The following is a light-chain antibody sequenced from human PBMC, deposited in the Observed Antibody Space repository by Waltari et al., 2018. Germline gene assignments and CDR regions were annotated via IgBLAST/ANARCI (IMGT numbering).Light chain of an antibody. CDR1: KLGDTY. J-gene: IGLJ2*01. CDR2: QDS. CDR3: QAWDSSTVV. V-gene: IGLV3-1*01. Sequence: SYELTQPPSVSVSPGPTASITCPGDKLGDTYACWYQQKPGQSPVLVIYQDSKRPSGIPERFSGSNSGNTATLTISGTQAMDEADYYCQAWDSSTVVFGGGTKLTVL.